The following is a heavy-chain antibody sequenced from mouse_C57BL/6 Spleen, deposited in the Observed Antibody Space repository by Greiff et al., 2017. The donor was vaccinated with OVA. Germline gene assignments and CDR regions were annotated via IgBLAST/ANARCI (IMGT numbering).Heavy chain of an antibody. V-gene: IGHV1-61*01. Sequence: QVQLQQPGAELVRPGSSVKLSCKASGYTFTSYWMDWVKQRPGQGLEWIGNIYPSDSETHYNQKFKDKATLTVDKSSSTAYMQLSSLTSEDSAVYYCARSIYYGNYEGFAYWGQGTLVTVSA. D-gene: IGHD2-1*01. CDR1: GYTFTSYW. CDR2: IYPSDSET. CDR3: ARSIYYGNYEGFAY. J-gene: IGHJ3*01.